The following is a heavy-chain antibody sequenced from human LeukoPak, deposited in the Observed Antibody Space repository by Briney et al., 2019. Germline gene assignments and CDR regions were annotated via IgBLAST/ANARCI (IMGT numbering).Heavy chain of an antibody. V-gene: IGHV1-8*01. CDR2: MNPNSGNT. J-gene: IGHJ4*02. D-gene: IGHD1-26*01. CDR1: GYTFTSYD. Sequence: ASVKVSCKASGYTFTSYDTNWVRQATGQGLEWMGWMNPNSGNTGYAQKFQGRVTMTRNTSISTAYMELSSLRSEDTAVYYCARALSGSYSRFDYWGQGTLVTVSS. CDR3: ARALSGSYSRFDY.